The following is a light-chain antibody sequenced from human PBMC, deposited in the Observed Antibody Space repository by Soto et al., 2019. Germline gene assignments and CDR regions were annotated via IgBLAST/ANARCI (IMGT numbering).Light chain of an antibody. Sequence: QSALTQPPSASGSPEQSVTISCTGTSSDVGGYNYVSWYQQHPGKAPKLMIYDVSERPSGVPDRFSGSKSGNTASLTVSGLQAEDEADYYCSSYAGSNNVVFGGGTKLTVL. CDR2: DVS. V-gene: IGLV2-8*01. J-gene: IGLJ2*01. CDR1: SSDVGGYNY. CDR3: SSYAGSNNVV.